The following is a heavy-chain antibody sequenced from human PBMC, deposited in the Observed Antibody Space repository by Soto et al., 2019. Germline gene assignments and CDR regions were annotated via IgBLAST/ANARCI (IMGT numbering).Heavy chain of an antibody. CDR2: ISYIGST. D-gene: IGHD2-15*01. CDR3: ASECSRGSSYSGRGGFDP. J-gene: IGHJ5*02. V-gene: IGHV4-31*03. CDR1: GGSISSCGYY. Sequence: SETLSLTCTVSGGSISSCGYYWSWIRQHPGKGLGWIGYISYIGSTYYNPSLKSRFTISVDTSKTQFSLKLSSVTAADTAVYYCASECSRGSSYSGRGGFDPWGKGTMVAVS.